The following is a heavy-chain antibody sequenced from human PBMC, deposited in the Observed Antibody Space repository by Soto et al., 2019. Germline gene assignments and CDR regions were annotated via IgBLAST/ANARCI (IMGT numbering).Heavy chain of an antibody. Sequence: QVQLQESGPGLVKPSQTLSLTCTVSGGSISSGDYYWSWIRQHPGKGLEWSGYIYYSGSTYYNPSLKSRVTISVDTSKNQFSLKLSSVTAADTAVYYCARGTIFGVVISGYYYYGMDVWGQGTTVTVSS. CDR1: GGSISSGDYY. D-gene: IGHD3-3*01. CDR3: ARGTIFGVVISGYYYYGMDV. CDR2: IYYSGST. J-gene: IGHJ6*02. V-gene: IGHV4-31*03.